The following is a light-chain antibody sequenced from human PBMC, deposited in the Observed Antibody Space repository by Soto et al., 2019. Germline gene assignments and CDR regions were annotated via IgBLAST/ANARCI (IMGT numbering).Light chain of an antibody. CDR2: DTS. J-gene: IGLJ2*01. CDR1: TGDVTSGHY. CDR3: LLYYSGARV. V-gene: IGLV7-46*01. Sequence: QAVVTQEPSQTVSPGGTVTLTCGSSTGDVTSGHYPYWFQQKPGQAPRTLIYDTSNKHSWTPARFSGFLLGGKAALTLSGAQPEDEADYYCLLYYSGARVFGGGTKRTVL.